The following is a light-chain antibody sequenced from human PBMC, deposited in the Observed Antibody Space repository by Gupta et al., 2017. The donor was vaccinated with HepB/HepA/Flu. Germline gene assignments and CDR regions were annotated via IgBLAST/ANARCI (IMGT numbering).Light chain of an antibody. V-gene: IGKV2D-29*01. J-gene: IGKJ1*01. CDR2: EGS. CDR3: MQSKEIPQWT. Sequence: DIVITQTPLSLSVTPGQSASIPCKSSQSLVHTDGKTYLYGYLQKPGQPPQLLIYEGSNRFSGGPERISGGGAGGEDTMNISRVEDEEDGVYYCMQSKEIPQWTFGRGTKVEIK. CDR1: QSLVHTDGKTY.